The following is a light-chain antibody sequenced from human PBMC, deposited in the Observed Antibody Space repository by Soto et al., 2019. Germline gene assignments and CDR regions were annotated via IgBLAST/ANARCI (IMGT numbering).Light chain of an antibody. CDR2: GAS. Sequence: EIVLTQSPGTLSLSPGERATLSCGASQSVSSSYLAWYQQKPGQTPRLLIYGASGRATGIPDRFSGSGSGTDFTLTISRLEPEDCAVYYCQQYGSSPPVTFGQGTRLELK. CDR3: QQYGSSPPVT. J-gene: IGKJ5*01. CDR1: QSVSSSY. V-gene: IGKV3-20*01.